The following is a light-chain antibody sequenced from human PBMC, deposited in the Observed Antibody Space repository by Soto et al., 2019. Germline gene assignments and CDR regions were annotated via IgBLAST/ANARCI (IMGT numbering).Light chain of an antibody. CDR1: QSVSSSY. V-gene: IGKV3-20*01. CDR3: QQYGGSPWT. CDR2: GAS. Sequence: EIVLTQSPGTLSLSPGERATLSCRASQSVSSSYLAWYQQKLGQAPRLLIYGASSRATGIPDRFSGSGSGTDFTLTISRLEPEDFAVYYCQQYGGSPWTFGQGTKVEI. J-gene: IGKJ1*01.